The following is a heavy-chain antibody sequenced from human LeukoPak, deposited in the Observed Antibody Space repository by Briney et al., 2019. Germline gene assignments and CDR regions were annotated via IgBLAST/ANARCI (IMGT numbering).Heavy chain of an antibody. V-gene: IGHV4-34*01. CDR2: INHSGST. CDR3: ARDASATIAARHRDYYYYYMDV. CDR1: GGSISSYY. J-gene: IGHJ6*03. D-gene: IGHD6-6*01. Sequence: SETLSLTCTVSGGSISSYYWSWIRQPPGKGLEWIGEINHSGSTNYNPSLKSRVTMSVDTSKNQFSLKLSSVTAADTAVYYCARDASATIAARHRDYYYYYMDVWGKGTTVTVSS.